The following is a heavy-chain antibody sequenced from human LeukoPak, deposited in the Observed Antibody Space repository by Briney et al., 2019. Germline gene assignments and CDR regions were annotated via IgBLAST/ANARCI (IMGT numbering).Heavy chain of an antibody. V-gene: IGHV4-34*01. CDR3: ARGGYYYDSFDI. CDR1: GGSFSGYY. CDR2: INHSGST. J-gene: IGHJ3*02. D-gene: IGHD3-22*01. Sequence: KPSETLSLTCAVYGGSFSGYYWSWIRQPPGKGLEWIGEINHSGSTNYNPSLKSRVTMSVDTSKNQFSLKLSSVTAADTAVYYCARGGYYYDSFDIWGQGTMVTVSS.